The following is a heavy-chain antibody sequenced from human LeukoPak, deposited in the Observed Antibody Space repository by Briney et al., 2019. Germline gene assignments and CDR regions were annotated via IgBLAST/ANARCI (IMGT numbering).Heavy chain of an antibody. J-gene: IGHJ4*02. D-gene: IGHD3-9*01. CDR3: AKDMGPPWGILTPPDY. V-gene: IGHV3-9*01. CDR1: GFTFDDYA. CDR2: ISWNSGSI. Sequence: GGSLRLSCAASGFTFDDYAMHWVRQAPGKGLEWVSGISWNSGSIGYADSVKGRFTISRDNAKNSLYLQMNSLRAEDTALYYCAKDMGPPWGILTPPDYWGQGTLVTVSS.